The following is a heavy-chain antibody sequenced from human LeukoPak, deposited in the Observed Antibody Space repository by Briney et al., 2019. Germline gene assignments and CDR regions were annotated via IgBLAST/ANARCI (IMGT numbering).Heavy chain of an antibody. V-gene: IGHV3-21*01. CDR2: ISSSSSYI. J-gene: IGHJ4*02. Sequence: GRSLRLSCASSVFTFSSYSMNWVRQAPGKGLEWVSSISSSSSYIYYADSVKGRFTISRYNAKKSLYVQRNSLSAEDPAVYYCARGATGDNQDYWGQGNLVTVSS. CDR1: VFTFSSYS. CDR3: ARGATGDNQDY. D-gene: IGHD4-17*01.